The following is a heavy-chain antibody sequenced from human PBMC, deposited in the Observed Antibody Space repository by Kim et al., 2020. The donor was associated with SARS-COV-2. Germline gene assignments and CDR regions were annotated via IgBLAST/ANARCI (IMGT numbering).Heavy chain of an antibody. J-gene: IGHJ5*02. Sequence: SVKVSCKASGGTFSSYAISWVRQAPGQGLEWMGGIIPIFGTANYAQKFQGRVTITADESTSTAYMELSSLRSEDTAVYYCARAHGGWELPNWFDPWGQGTLVTVSS. V-gene: IGHV1-69*13. CDR3: ARAHGGWELPNWFDP. CDR1: GGTFSSYA. CDR2: IIPIFGTA. D-gene: IGHD1-26*01.